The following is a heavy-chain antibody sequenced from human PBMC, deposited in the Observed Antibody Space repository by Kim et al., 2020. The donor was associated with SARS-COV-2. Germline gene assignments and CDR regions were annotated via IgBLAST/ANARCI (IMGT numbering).Heavy chain of an antibody. CDR2: IYYSGST. D-gene: IGHD2-15*01. CDR1: GGSISSSSYY. J-gene: IGHJ4*02. V-gene: IGHV4-39*01. CDR3: ARRNCSGGSCYYYFDY. Sequence: SETLSLTCTVSGGSISSSSYYWGWIRQPPGKGLEWIGSIYYSGSTYYNTSLKSRVTISVDTSKNQFSLKLSSVTAADTAVYYCARRNCSGGSCYYYFDYWGQGTLVTVSS.